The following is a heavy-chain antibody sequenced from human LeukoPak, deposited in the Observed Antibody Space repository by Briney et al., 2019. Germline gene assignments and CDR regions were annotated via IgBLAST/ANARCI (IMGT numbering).Heavy chain of an antibody. CDR1: GFTFSSYS. Sequence: PGGSLRLSCAASGFTFSSYSMNWVRQAPGQGLEWVSSISSNSSYIYYAHSVKGRFTISRDNAKNSLYLQMNRLRSDDTAVYYCLGYCSGGSCPRGPSYYYYMDVWGKGTTVTVSS. CDR3: LGYCSGGSCPRGPSYYYYMDV. V-gene: IGHV3-21*01. D-gene: IGHD2-15*01. J-gene: IGHJ6*03. CDR2: ISSNSSYI.